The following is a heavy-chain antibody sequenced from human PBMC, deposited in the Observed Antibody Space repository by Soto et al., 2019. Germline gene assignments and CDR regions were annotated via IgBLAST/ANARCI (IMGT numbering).Heavy chain of an antibody. Sequence: GESLKISCQGSGYSFASYWIGWVRQMPGKGLEWMGIIYPGDSDTKYNPSFQGQVTISADKSITTTYLQWSSLKASDTAIYYCADSIFYYGMDVWGQGTTVTVSS. CDR3: ADSIFYYGMDV. CDR1: GYSFASYW. V-gene: IGHV5-51*01. J-gene: IGHJ6*02. CDR2: IYPGDSDT.